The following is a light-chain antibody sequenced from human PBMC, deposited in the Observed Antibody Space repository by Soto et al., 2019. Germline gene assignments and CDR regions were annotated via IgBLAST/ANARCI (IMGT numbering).Light chain of an antibody. CDR1: QTINSD. V-gene: IGKV3-15*01. CDR3: QQYNYWPPLT. J-gene: IGKJ4*01. CDR2: GAS. Sequence: EIVMTQSPATLSVSPGEGATLSCRASQTINSDLAWYQQKPGQAPRLLIYGASTRATGIPARFSGSGSGTEFTLTISSLQSEDFAVYYCQQYNYWPPLTFGGGTKVEIK.